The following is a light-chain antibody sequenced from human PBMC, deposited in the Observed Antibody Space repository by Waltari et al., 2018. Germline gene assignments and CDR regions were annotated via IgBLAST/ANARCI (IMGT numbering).Light chain of an antibody. Sequence: QSVLTQPPSASGTPGQRVTISCSGSSSNIGHNYVYWYQQLPGTTPKLLIYRNNQRPSGVPDRFSGSKSGTSASLAISGLRSDDEADYYCAAWDDTLRGVVFGGGTKLTVL. V-gene: IGLV1-47*01. CDR3: AAWDDTLRGVV. CDR1: SSNIGHNY. J-gene: IGLJ2*01. CDR2: RNN.